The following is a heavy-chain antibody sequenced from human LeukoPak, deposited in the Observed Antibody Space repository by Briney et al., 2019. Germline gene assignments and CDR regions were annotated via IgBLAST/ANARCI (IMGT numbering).Heavy chain of an antibody. CDR2: ISSSSTHI. V-gene: IGHV3-21*01. J-gene: IGHJ6*03. CDR1: GITFSASN. Sequence: GGSLRLSCTTSGITFSASNMNWVRQAPGKGLEWISSISSSSTHINYADSVRGRFTISRDNAKSSLYLEMTSLRLDDTAVYYCAREPCAGSWCIYYHIDVWGKGTTVTVSS. CDR3: AREPCAGSWCIYYHIDV. D-gene: IGHD3-10*02.